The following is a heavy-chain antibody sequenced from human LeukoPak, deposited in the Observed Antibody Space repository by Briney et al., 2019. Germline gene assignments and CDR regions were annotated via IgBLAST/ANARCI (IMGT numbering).Heavy chain of an antibody. J-gene: IGHJ4*02. CDR2: ISDSGGST. V-gene: IGHV3-23*01. Sequence: GGSLRLSCAASGFTFSSYAMSWVRQAPGKGLEWVSAISDSGGSTYYADSVKGRFTISRDNSKNTLYLQMNSLRAEDTAVYYCAKDLWYSSGWYRGLGFDYWGQGSLVTVSS. D-gene: IGHD6-19*01. CDR1: GFTFSSYA. CDR3: AKDLWYSSGWYRGLGFDY.